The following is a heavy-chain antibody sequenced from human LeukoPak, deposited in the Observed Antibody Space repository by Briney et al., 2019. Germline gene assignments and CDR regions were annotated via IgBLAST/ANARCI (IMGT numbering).Heavy chain of an antibody. J-gene: IGHJ3*02. CDR3: AREPDYYGSGSYYKDAFDI. CDR2: ISAYNGNT. V-gene: IGHV1-18*01. D-gene: IGHD3-10*01. Sequence: ASVKVSCKASGYTFTSYGISWVRQAPGQGLERMGWISAYNGNTNYAQKLQGRVTMTTDTSTSTAYMELRSLRSDDTAVYYCAREPDYYGSGSYYKDAFDIWGQGTMVTVSS. CDR1: GYTFTSYG.